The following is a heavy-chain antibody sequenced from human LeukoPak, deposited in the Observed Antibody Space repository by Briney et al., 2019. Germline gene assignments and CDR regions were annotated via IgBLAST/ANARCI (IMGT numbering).Heavy chain of an antibody. CDR2: ISSSGSTI. CDR3: ARDGYNYEGLDAFDI. V-gene: IGHV3-48*04. Sequence: PGGSLRLSCAASGFTFSSYWMSWVRQAPGKGLEWVSYISSSGSTIYYADSVKGRFTISRDNAKNSLYLQMNSLRAEDTAVYYCARDGYNYEGLDAFDIWGQGTMVTVSS. J-gene: IGHJ3*02. CDR1: GFTFSSYW. D-gene: IGHD5-24*01.